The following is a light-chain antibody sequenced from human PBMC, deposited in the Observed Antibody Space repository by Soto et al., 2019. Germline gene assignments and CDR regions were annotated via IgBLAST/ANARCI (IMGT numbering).Light chain of an antibody. CDR1: QSVSGD. CDR2: AAS. J-gene: IGKJ3*01. Sequence: VGITVYPGALSVSRGERATLSCGASQSVSGDLAWYQHKPGQAPRLLIYAASTRATGIPARFSGSGSGTEFTLTIGSLQSEDFALYYCHQYTKWPYTFGAGTKVDIK. CDR3: HQYTKWPYT. V-gene: IGKV3-15*01.